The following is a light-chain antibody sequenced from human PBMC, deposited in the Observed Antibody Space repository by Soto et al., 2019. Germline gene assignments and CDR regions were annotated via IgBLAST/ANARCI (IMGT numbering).Light chain of an antibody. V-gene: IGKV3-20*01. Sequence: DIELTQSPGTLSSSPGERATISCRASQSVSSYYLAWYQQKPGEPPSLLIYAASSMPTGIPDRFSGSGSGTDFTLTISRLQPEDFAVYYCQQYGSSPPLSFGGGTKVEIK. CDR3: QQYGSSPPLS. CDR1: QSVSSYY. CDR2: AAS. J-gene: IGKJ4*01.